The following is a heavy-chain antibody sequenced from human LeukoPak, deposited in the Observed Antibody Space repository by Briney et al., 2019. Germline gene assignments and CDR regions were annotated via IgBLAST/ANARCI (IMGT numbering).Heavy chain of an antibody. CDR1: VGSITSGCYS. Sequence: PSQTLSLTCAVSVGSITSGCYSWSWIRQAPGKGLEWIGYIYHRGSTYYNPSLKTRVTISLDRSKNQFSLKLSSVTAADTAVYYCARGGGITSFDYWGQGTLVTVSS. CDR3: ARGGGITSFDY. CDR2: IYHRGST. D-gene: IGHD3-10*01. V-gene: IGHV4-30-2*01. J-gene: IGHJ4*02.